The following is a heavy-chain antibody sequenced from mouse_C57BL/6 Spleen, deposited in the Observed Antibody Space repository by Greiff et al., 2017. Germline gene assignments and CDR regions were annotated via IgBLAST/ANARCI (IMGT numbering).Heavy chain of an antibody. CDR1: GYTFTEYT. J-gene: IGHJ1*03. V-gene: IGHV1-62-2*01. Sequence: QVQLQQSGAELVKPGASVKLSCKASGYTFTEYTIHWVKQRSGQGLEWIGWVYPGSGSIKYNEKFKDKATLTADKSSSTAYMELSRLTSEDSAVYFCARRGEFQYLDDWGTGTTVTVSS. CDR2: VYPGSGSI. CDR3: ARRGEFQYLDD.